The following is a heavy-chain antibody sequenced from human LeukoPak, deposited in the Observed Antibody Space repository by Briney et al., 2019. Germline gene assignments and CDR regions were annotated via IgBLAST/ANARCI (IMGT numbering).Heavy chain of an antibody. Sequence: GESLKISCKGSGYSFTSYWIAWVRQTPGKGLEWMGIIYPDDSDTRYSPSFQGQVTITADKSISTPYLQWSSLKASDNAMYYCARQRRSSGWPNDYWGQGTLVPSPQ. CDR1: GYSFTSYW. CDR3: ARQRRSSGWPNDY. D-gene: IGHD6-19*01. CDR2: IYPDDSDT. J-gene: IGHJ4*02. V-gene: IGHV5-51*01.